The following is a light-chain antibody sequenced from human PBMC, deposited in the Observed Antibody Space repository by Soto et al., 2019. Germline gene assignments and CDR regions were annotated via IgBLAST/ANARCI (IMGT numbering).Light chain of an antibody. V-gene: IGLV1-40*01. J-gene: IGLJ3*02. CDR2: GNN. CDR3: QSYDSSLSGWV. CDR1: GAGYD. Sequence: QPVLTQPPSVSGAPGQRVTISCIGAGYDVHLYQQLPGTAPKVLIYGNNNRPSGVPDRCSGSKSGTSASLAITGLQAEDEADYYCQSYDSSLSGWVFGGGTKVTVL.